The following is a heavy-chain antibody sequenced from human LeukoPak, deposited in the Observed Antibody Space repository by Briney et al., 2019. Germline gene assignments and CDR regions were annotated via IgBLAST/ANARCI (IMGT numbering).Heavy chain of an antibody. Sequence: SETLSLTCAVYGGSFSGYYWSWIRQPPGKGLEWIGEINHSGSTNYNPSLKSRVTISVDTSKNQFSLKLSSVTAADTAVYYCAGYCSGGSCYDAFDIWGQGTMVTVSS. CDR1: GGSFSGYY. J-gene: IGHJ3*02. D-gene: IGHD2-15*01. CDR2: INHSGST. V-gene: IGHV4-34*01. CDR3: AGYCSGGSCYDAFDI.